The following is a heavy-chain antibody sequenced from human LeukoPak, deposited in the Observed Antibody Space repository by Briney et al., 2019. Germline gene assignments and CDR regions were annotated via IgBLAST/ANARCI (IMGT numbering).Heavy chain of an antibody. D-gene: IGHD2-8*01. CDR2: IYYSGST. V-gene: IGHV4-59*01. Sequence: SETLSLTSTVPRGSLSSYYWSWIRQPPGEGLEWIGYIYYSGSTNYNPSLKSRVTISVDTSKNQFSLKLSSVTAADTAVYYCARGDGPEWTIDYWGQGTLVTVSS. CDR3: ARGDGPEWTIDY. CDR1: RGSLSSYY. J-gene: IGHJ4*02.